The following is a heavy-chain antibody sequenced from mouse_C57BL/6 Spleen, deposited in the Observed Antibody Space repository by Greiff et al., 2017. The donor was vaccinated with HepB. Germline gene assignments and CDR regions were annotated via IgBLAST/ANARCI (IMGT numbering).Heavy chain of an antibody. D-gene: IGHD1-1*01. J-gene: IGHJ4*01. CDR3: ARRDYYGSRGAMDY. CDR2: ISYDGSN. CDR1: GYSITSGYY. Sequence: EVKLVESGPGLVKPSQSLSLTCSVTGYSITSGYYWNWIRQFPGNKLEWMGYISYDGSNNYNPSLKNRISITRDTSKNQFFLKLNSVTTEDTATYYCARRDYYGSRGAMDYWGQGTSVTVSS. V-gene: IGHV3-6*01.